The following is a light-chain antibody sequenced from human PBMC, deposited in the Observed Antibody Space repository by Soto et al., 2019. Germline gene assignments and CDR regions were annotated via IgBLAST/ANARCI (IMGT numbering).Light chain of an antibody. CDR1: QSVSSSTS. CDR3: QQYGDSPLT. J-gene: IGKJ4*01. V-gene: IGKV3-20*01. CDR2: GAF. Sequence: EIVLTQSPGTLSLSPGERATLSCRASQSVSSSTSLAWYQQKTGQAPRLLIYGAFSRAVGVPDRFSGSGSGTDFTLTINRLEPEDFAVYYCQQYGDSPLTFGAGTKVE.